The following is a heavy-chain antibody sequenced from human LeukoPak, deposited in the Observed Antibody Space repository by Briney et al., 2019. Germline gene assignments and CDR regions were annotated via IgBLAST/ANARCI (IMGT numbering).Heavy chain of an antibody. CDR3: ARGRGYNSFDY. D-gene: IGHD5-24*01. J-gene: IGHJ4*02. V-gene: IGHV4-34*01. CDR2: INHSGST. Sequence: SETLSLTCAVSGYSISSGYYWSWIRQPPGKGLEWTGEINHSGSTSYNPSLKSRVTISVDTSKNQFSLKLSSVTAADTAVYYCARGRGYNSFDYWGQGTLVTVSS. CDR1: GYSISSGYY.